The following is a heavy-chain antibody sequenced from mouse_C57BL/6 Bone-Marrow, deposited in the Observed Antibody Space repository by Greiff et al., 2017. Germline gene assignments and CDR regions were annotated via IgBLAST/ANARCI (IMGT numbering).Heavy chain of an antibody. CDR1: GYTFTSYW. Sequence: QVHVKQPGAELVKPGASVKLSCKASGYTFTSYWMQWVKQRPGQGLEWIGEIDPSDSYTNYNQKFKGKATLTVDTSSSTAYMQLSSLTSEYSAVYYCASLITTVAYWGQGTTLTVSS. J-gene: IGHJ2*01. D-gene: IGHD1-1*01. CDR3: ASLITTVAY. CDR2: IDPSDSYT. V-gene: IGHV1-50*01.